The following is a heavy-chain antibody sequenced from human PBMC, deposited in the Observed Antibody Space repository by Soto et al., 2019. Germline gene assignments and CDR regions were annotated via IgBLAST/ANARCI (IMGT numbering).Heavy chain of an antibody. CDR3: AREYYYDISGFDY. Sequence: QVQLQESGPGLVKPSQTLSLTCTVSGVSISSGGYYWTWIRQHPQKGLEWIGHIYYSGSTYYNPSLKSRVTVSVDTSKNQFSLKLSSVTAADTAVYYCAREYYYDISGFDYWGQGTLVTVSS. CDR1: GVSISSGGYY. J-gene: IGHJ4*02. CDR2: IYYSGST. V-gene: IGHV4-31*03. D-gene: IGHD3-22*01.